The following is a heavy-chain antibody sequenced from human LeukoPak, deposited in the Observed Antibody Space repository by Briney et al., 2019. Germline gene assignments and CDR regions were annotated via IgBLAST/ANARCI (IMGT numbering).Heavy chain of an antibody. CDR1: EFTFSSYW. V-gene: IGHV3-7*01. J-gene: IGHJ4*02. CDR2: IKPDGSEK. D-gene: IGHD3-10*01. Sequence: GGSLRLSCAASEFTFSSYWMSWVRQAPGKGLEWAANIKPDGSEKYYLDSVKGRFTISRDNAKNSLYLQMNSLRAEDTAVYFCATTGSYYKADYWGQGTLVTVSS. CDR3: ATTGSYYKADY.